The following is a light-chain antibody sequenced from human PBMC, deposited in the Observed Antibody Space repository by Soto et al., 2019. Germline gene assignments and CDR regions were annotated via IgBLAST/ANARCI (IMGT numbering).Light chain of an antibody. Sequence: QSVLTQPPSVSAAPGQKVTISCSGSSSNIGNNFVSWYQQFPGTAPKVLIYDNNKRPSGIPDRFSGSKSGTSATLAITGLQTGDEADYYCGTWDSSLSAVVFGGGTKLTVL. V-gene: IGLV1-51*01. J-gene: IGLJ2*01. CDR3: GTWDSSLSAVV. CDR1: SSNIGNNF. CDR2: DNN.